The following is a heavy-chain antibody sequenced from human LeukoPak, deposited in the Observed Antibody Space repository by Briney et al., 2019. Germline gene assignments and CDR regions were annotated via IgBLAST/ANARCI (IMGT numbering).Heavy chain of an antibody. CDR3: ARETFMDYGSGSRVERGAFDI. CDR1: GYTFTGYY. Sequence: ASVKVSCKASGYTFTGYYMHWVRQAPGQGLEWMGWINPNSGGTNYAQKFQGWVTMTRDTSISTAYMELSRLRSDDTAVYYCARETFMDYGSGSRVERGAFDIWGQGTMVTVSS. J-gene: IGHJ3*02. V-gene: IGHV1-2*04. D-gene: IGHD3-10*01. CDR2: INPNSGGT.